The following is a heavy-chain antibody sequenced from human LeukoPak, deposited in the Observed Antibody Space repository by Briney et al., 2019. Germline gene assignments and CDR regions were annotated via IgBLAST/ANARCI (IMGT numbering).Heavy chain of an antibody. J-gene: IGHJ3*02. CDR2: ISSSGGNT. D-gene: IGHD3-22*01. Sequence: GGSLRLSCAASGFTFSSYAMNWVRQAPGKGLEWASLISSSGGNTNYADSVRGRFTISRDNSKNTLYLQMNSLRAEDTAVYYCAKEYTMIVVVITLDAFDIWGQGTMVTVSS. CDR3: AKEYTMIVVVITLDAFDI. V-gene: IGHV3-23*01. CDR1: GFTFSSYA.